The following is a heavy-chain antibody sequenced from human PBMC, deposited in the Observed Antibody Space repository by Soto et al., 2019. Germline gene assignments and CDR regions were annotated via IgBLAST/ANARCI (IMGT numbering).Heavy chain of an antibody. CDR1: GGSISSSNW. D-gene: IGHD6-13*01. CDR3: ARDWGSSWPLGWFDP. Sequence: QVQLQESGPGLVKPSGTLSLTCAVSGGSISSSNWWSWVRQPPGKGLEWIGEIYHSGSTNYNPSRKSRLTISVDKSKYQFSLKLSSVTAADTAVYYCARDWGSSWPLGWFDPWGQGPLVTVSS. CDR2: IYHSGST. V-gene: IGHV4-4*02. J-gene: IGHJ5*02.